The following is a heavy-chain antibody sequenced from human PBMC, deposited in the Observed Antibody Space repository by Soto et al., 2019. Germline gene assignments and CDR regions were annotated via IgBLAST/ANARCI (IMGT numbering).Heavy chain of an antibody. V-gene: IGHV4-34*01. CDR1: GGSFSGYY. Sequence: SETLSLTCAVYGGSFSGYYWSWIRQPPGKGLEWIGEINHSGSTNSNPSLKSRVTISVDTSKNQFSLNLSSVTAADTAVYYCASMDPGYCSSTSCYAFDIWGQGTMVTVSS. J-gene: IGHJ3*02. CDR2: INHSGST. D-gene: IGHD2-2*01. CDR3: ASMDPGYCSSTSCYAFDI.